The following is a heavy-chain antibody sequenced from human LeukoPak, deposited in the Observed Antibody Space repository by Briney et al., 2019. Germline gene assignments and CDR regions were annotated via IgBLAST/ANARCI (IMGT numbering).Heavy chain of an antibody. Sequence: ASVKVSCKASGYTVTGYYIHCVRQAPRQALEGMGWINANSGGTNYAQKFQGRVTMTRDTSISTAYMELSRLRSDDTAVYYCARDRGYGEYVGWFDSWGQGTLVTVSS. V-gene: IGHV1-2*02. D-gene: IGHD4-17*01. CDR3: ARDRGYGEYVGWFDS. J-gene: IGHJ5*01. CDR2: INANSGGT. CDR1: GYTVTGYY.